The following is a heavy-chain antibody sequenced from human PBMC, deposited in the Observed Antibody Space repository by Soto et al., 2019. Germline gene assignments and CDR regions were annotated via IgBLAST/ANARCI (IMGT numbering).Heavy chain of an antibody. CDR1: GFSLSTSGVG. J-gene: IGHJ4*02. CDR3: AHTGIYACWSGYYPPLPNASEY. D-gene: IGHD3-3*01. CDR2: IYWNDDK. V-gene: IGHV2-5*01. Sequence: QITLKESGPTLVKPTQTLTLTCTFSGFSLSTSGVGVGWIRQPPGKALEWLALIYWNDDKRYSPSLKSRLTITKDTSKNQVVLTMTNMDPVDTATYYCAHTGIYACWSGYYPPLPNASEYWGQGTLVTVSS.